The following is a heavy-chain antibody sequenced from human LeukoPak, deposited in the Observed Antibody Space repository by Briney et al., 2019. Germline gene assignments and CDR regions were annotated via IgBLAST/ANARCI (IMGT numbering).Heavy chain of an antibody. CDR2: IYHSGST. CDR3: ARPRGYSYVFDY. D-gene: IGHD5-18*01. V-gene: IGHV4-38-2*02. Sequence: PSETLSLTCTVSGGSIASYYWGWIRQPPGKGLEWIGSIYHSGSTYYNPSLKSRVTISVDTSKNQFSLKLSSVTAADTAVYYCARPRGYSYVFDYWGQGTLVTVSS. CDR1: GGSIASYY. J-gene: IGHJ4*02.